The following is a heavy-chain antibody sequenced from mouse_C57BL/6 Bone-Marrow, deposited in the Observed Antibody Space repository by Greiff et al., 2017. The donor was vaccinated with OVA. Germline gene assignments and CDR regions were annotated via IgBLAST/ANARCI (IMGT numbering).Heavy chain of an antibody. CDR1: GFTFSSYA. CDR3: TRGGWYYFDV. V-gene: IGHV5-9-1*02. Sequence: EVKVEESGEGLVKPGGSLKLSCAASGFTFSSYAMSWVRQTPEKRLEWVAYISSGGDYTYYADTVKGRFTISRDNARNTLYLQMSSLKSEDTAMYYCTRGGWYYFDVWGTGTTVTVSS. CDR2: ISSGGDYT. J-gene: IGHJ1*03. D-gene: IGHD1-1*02.